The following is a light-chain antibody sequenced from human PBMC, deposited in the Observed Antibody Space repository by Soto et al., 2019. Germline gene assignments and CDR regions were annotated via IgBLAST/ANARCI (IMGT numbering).Light chain of an antibody. CDR3: AVWDASLTGWV. J-gene: IGLJ3*02. CDR1: SSNIGSHY. Sequence: QSVLTQPPPASGTPGQSLTISCAGSSSNIGSHYVYWYQHLPGTAPKLLIFRDGQRPSGVPDRFFGSKSGTSASLAISGLRSEDEAHYYCAVWDASLTGWVFGGGTKLTVL. V-gene: IGLV1-47*01. CDR2: RDG.